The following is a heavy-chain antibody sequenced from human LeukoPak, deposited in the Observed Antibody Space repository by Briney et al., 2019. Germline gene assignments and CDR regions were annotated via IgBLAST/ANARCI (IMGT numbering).Heavy chain of an antibody. CDR3: ARGWGNWNTVWFDP. V-gene: IGHV1-18*01. CDR1: GYTFTSYG. Sequence: ASVKVSCKASGYTFTSYGISWVRQAPGQGLEWMGWISGNNGNTNYAQKLQGRVTMTTDTSTSTAYMELRSLRSDDTAVYYCARGWGNWNTVWFDPWGQGTLVTVSS. D-gene: IGHD1/OR15-1a*01. CDR2: ISGNNGNT. J-gene: IGHJ5*02.